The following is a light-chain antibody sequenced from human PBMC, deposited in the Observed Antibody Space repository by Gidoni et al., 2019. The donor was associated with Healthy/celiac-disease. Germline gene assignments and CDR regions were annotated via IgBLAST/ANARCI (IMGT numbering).Light chain of an antibody. Sequence: DIQMTQSPSSLSASVGDRVTITCRASQSISSYLNWYQQKPGKAPKLLIYAASSLQSGVPSRFSDSGSGTDFTLTISSLQPEDFATYYCQQSYSTPLMYTFXXXTKLEIK. J-gene: IGKJ2*01. CDR2: AAS. V-gene: IGKV1-39*01. CDR1: QSISSY. CDR3: QQSYSTPLMYT.